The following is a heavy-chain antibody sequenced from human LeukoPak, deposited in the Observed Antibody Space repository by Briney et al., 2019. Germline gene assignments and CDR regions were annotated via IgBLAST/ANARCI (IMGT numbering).Heavy chain of an antibody. Sequence: HPGGSLRLSCAASGFTFSSYAMHWVRQAPGKGLEWVAVISYDGSNKYYADSVKGQFTISRDNSKNTLYLQMNSLRAEDTAVYYCARDRWLFDYWGQGTLVTVSS. D-gene: IGHD3-10*01. J-gene: IGHJ4*02. CDR1: GFTFSSYA. V-gene: IGHV3-30*04. CDR3: ARDRWLFDY. CDR2: ISYDGSNK.